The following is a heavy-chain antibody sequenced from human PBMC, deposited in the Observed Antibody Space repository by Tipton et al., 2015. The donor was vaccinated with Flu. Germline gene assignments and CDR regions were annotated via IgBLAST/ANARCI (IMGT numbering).Heavy chain of an antibody. CDR3: ARGQVSPHLTYGMDV. CDR1: GGSVSSGSYY. J-gene: IGHJ6*02. V-gene: IGHV4-61*01. Sequence: TLSLTCTVSGGSVSSGSYYWSWIRQPPGKGLEWIGYIYYSGSTNYNPSFKSRVTISVDTSKNQFSLKLSSVTAADTAVYYCARGQVSPHLTYGMDVWGQGTTVTVSS. CDR2: IYYSGST. D-gene: IGHD2-21*01.